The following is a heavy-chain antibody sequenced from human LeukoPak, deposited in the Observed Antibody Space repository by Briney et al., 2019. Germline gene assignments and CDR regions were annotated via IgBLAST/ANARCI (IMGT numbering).Heavy chain of an antibody. V-gene: IGHV1-2*02. D-gene: IGHD3-22*01. CDR2: INPNSGGT. CDR1: GYTFTGYY. Sequence: GASVKVSCKASGYTFTGYYMHWVRQAPGQGLEWMGWINPNSGGTNYAQKFQGRVTMTRDTSISTAYMELSRLRSDDTAVYYCARETRNYYDSSGYYRSFDYWGQGTLVTVSS. J-gene: IGHJ4*02. CDR3: ARETRNYYDSSGYYRSFDY.